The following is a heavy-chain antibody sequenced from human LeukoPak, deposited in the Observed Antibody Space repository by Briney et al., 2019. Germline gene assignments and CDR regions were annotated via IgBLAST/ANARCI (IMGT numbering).Heavy chain of an antibody. CDR1: GGSISSADYY. CDR2: IYYSGST. Sequence: SQTLSLTCTVSGGSISSADYYWSWIRQPPGKGLEWIGYIYYSGSTYYNPSLKSRLTISLDSSKSQFSLKLSSVTAADTAIYYCARVTSATAGLYYFDYWGQGTPVTLST. CDR3: ARVTSATAGLYYFDY. V-gene: IGHV4-30-4*01. D-gene: IGHD2-21*02. J-gene: IGHJ4*02.